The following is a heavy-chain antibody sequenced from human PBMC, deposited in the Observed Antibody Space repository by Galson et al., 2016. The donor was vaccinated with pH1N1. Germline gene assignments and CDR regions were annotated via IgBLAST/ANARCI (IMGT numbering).Heavy chain of an antibody. CDR3: AKGGYGDYGLDVFDI. V-gene: IGHV3-23*01. CDR2: ISGSGGRK. D-gene: IGHD4-17*01. J-gene: IGHJ3*02. Sequence: SLRLSCAASGFTFSSYSMNWVRLAPGKGLEWVSSISGSGGRKHYADSAQGRFIISRDNSKNTLYLQMNSLRAGDTALYFCAKGGYGDYGLDVFDIWGQGTMVIVSS. CDR1: GFTFSSYS.